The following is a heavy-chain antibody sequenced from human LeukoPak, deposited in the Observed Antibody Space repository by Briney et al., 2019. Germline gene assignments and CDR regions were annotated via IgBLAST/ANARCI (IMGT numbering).Heavy chain of an antibody. CDR3: ARVSGSSWYPELFDY. CDR1: GYTFTSYA. Sequence: ASVKVSCKASGYTFTSYAMHWVRQAPGQRLEWMGWINAGNGNTKYSQKFQGRVTITRDTSASTAYVELSSLRSEDTAVYYCARVSGSSWYPELFDYWGQGTLVTVSS. V-gene: IGHV1-3*01. J-gene: IGHJ4*02. D-gene: IGHD6-13*01. CDR2: INAGNGNT.